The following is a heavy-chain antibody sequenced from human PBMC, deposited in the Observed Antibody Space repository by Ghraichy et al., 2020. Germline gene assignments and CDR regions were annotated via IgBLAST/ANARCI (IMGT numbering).Heavy chain of an antibody. V-gene: IGHV4-59*11. D-gene: IGHD3-22*01. CDR1: RGSISIHY. J-gene: IGHJ4*02. Sequence: SETLSLTCTVSRGSISIHYWSWIRQPPGKGLEWIGNIYYTSTTNYSPSLKSRVTISVDTSKNQFSLKLSSVTAADTAVYFCARGDDFNDSTGYYVFDSWGQGTLVTVSS. CDR2: IYYTSTT. CDR3: ARGDDFNDSTGYYVFDS.